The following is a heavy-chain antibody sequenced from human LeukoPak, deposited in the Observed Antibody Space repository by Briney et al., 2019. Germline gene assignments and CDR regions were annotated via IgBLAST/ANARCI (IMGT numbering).Heavy chain of an antibody. V-gene: IGHV3-23*01. D-gene: IGHD2-2*01. CDR3: AKGLKYQLLIWFDP. CDR1: GFTFSSYA. J-gene: IGHJ5*02. Sequence: QPGGSLLLSCAASGFTFSSYAMSWVRQAPGKGLEWVSAISGSGGSTYYADSVKGRFTISRDNSKNTLYLQMNSLRADDTAVYYCAKGLKYQLLIWFDPWGQGTLVTVSS. CDR2: ISGSGGST.